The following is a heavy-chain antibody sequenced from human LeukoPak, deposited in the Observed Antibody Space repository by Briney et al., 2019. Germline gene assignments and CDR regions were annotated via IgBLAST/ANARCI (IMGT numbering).Heavy chain of an antibody. CDR1: GDSMDTKVYY. Sequence: SETLSLTCTVSGDSMDTKVYYWGWIRHAPGKGLEWIGTVYYSGSTDYNPSLKSRVTISGDTSKNQFSLKLSSVTAADTAVYYYARDGYYDSSGYSPYFDYWGQGTLVTVSS. CDR2: VYYSGST. J-gene: IGHJ4*02. D-gene: IGHD3-22*01. V-gene: IGHV4-39*07. CDR3: ARDGYYDSSGYSPYFDY.